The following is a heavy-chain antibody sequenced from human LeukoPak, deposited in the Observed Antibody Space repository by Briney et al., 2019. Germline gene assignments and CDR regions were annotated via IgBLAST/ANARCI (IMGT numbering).Heavy chain of an antibody. Sequence: ASVKVSCKASGGTFSSYAISWVRQAPGQGLEWMGGIIPIFGTANYVQKFQGRVTITADESTSTAYMELSSLRSEDTAVYYRAREGAMATILFDYWGQGTLVTVSS. CDR3: AREGAMATILFDY. CDR1: GGTFSSYA. D-gene: IGHD5-24*01. CDR2: IIPIFGTA. V-gene: IGHV1-69*13. J-gene: IGHJ4*02.